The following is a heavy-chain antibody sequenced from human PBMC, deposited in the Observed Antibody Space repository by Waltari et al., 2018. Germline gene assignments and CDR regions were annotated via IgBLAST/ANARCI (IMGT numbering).Heavy chain of an antibody. J-gene: IGHJ2*01. CDR1: GACVSSLY. CDR3: ARRGPSYDNTGYLWWYFDL. V-gene: IGHV4-4*07. CDR2: IYTSGST. D-gene: IGHD3-22*01. Sequence: QVQLQESGPGLLKPSETLSLTCTVSGACVSSLYWGWIRQPAGKGLEWIGRIYTSGSTNYNPSLKSRVTVSRDTSKNQLFLRLASVTAADTAKYYCARRGPSYDNTGYLWWYFDLWGRGTLVTVSS.